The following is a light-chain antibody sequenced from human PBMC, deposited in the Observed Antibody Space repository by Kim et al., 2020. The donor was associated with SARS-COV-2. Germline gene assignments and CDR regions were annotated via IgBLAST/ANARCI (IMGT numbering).Light chain of an antibody. CDR2: QDS. V-gene: IGLV3-1*01. CDR3: QAWDSSTAV. Sequence: SVSPGQTASITCSGDNLGDKYACWYQQKPGQSPVLVIYQDSKRPYGIPERFSGSNSGNTATLTIRGTQAMDEADYYCQAWDSSTAVFGTGTKVTVL. CDR1: NLGDKY. J-gene: IGLJ1*01.